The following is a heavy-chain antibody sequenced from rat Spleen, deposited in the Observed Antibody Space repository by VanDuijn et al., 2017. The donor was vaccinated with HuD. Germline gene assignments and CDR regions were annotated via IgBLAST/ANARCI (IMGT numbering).Heavy chain of an antibody. V-gene: IGHV3-1*01. J-gene: IGHJ2*01. D-gene: IGHD1-10*01. CDR2: ISNSGST. CDR1: GYSITSNY. Sequence: EVQLQESGPGLVKPSQSLSLTCSVTGYSITSNYWGWIRKFPGNKLEWIGHISNSGSTRFNPSLRSRLSITRDTSKNQFFLQLHSVTTEDTATYYCARRRGQVYNNYFDYWGQGVMVTVSS. CDR3: ARRRGQVYNNYFDY.